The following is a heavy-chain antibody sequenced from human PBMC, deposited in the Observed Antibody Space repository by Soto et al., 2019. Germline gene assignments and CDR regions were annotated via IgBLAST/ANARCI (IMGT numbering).Heavy chain of an antibody. CDR2: ISGSGGTT. J-gene: IGHJ4*02. Sequence: GGSLRLSCASSGFTFRSYAMTWVRQAPGKGLEWVSAISGSGGTTYYADSVKGRFTISRDNSKNTLYLQMNSLRAEDTAVYYCAKVYREALAPYFDYWGQGTLVTVSS. CDR3: AKVYREALAPYFDY. V-gene: IGHV3-23*01. D-gene: IGHD3-16*02. CDR1: GFTFRSYA.